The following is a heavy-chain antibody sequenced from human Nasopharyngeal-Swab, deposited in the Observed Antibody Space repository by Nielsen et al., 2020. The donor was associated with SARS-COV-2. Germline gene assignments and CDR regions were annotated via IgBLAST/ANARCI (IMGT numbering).Heavy chain of an antibody. D-gene: IGHD6-13*01. Sequence: WETLSLTCAVYGGSFSGYYWSWIRQPPGKGLEWIGEINHSGSTNYNPALKRRVTISVDTTKNQFSLKLSSVTAADTAVYYCAREKQLPQYYYYYYYMDVWGKGTTVTVSS. CDR2: INHSGST. J-gene: IGHJ6*03. CDR1: GGSFSGYY. V-gene: IGHV4-34*01. CDR3: AREKQLPQYYYYYYYMDV.